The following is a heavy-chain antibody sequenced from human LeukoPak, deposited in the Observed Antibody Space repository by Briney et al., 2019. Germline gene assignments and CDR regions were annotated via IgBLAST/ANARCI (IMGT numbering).Heavy chain of an antibody. CDR3: ARRIWFGEFGFDP. CDR2: IYYSGST. D-gene: IGHD3-10*01. CDR1: GGSISSYY. V-gene: IGHV4-59*01. J-gene: IGHJ5*02. Sequence: PSETLSLTCTVSGGSISSYYWSWIRQPPGKGLEWIGYIYYSGSTNYNPSLKSRVTISVDTSKNQFSLKLSSVTAADTAVYYCARRIWFGEFGFDPWGQGTLVTVSS.